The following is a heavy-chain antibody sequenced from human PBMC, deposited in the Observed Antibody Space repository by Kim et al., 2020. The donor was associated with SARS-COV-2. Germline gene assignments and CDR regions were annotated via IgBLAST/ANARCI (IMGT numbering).Heavy chain of an antibody. J-gene: IGHJ5*02. Sequence: ADSVKGRFTNSRDNAKNSLYLQMNSLRAEDTAVYYCARGAAIAVAGRFDPWGQGTLVTVSS. V-gene: IGHV3-11*06. D-gene: IGHD6-19*01. CDR3: ARGAAIAVAGRFDP.